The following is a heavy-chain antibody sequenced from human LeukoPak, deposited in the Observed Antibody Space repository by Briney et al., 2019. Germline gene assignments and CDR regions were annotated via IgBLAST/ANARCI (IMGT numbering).Heavy chain of an antibody. CDR1: GGSISSSSYY. J-gene: IGHJ3*02. D-gene: IGHD3-22*01. Sequence: PSETLSLTCTVSGGSISSSSYYWGWIRQPPEKGLEWIGSIYYSGSTYYNPSLKSRVTISVDTSKNQFSLKLSSVTAADTAVYYCARYSLGSSGYYYGGFDAFDIWGQGTMVTVSS. V-gene: IGHV4-39*01. CDR2: IYYSGST. CDR3: ARYSLGSSGYYYGGFDAFDI.